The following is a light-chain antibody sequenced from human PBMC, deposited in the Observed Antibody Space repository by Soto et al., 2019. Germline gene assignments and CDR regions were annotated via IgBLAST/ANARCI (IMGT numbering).Light chain of an antibody. CDR1: QSVSNNY. CDR3: QPSAGSPRR. CDR2: GAS. V-gene: IGKV3-20*01. J-gene: IGKJ1*01. Sequence: YGEQTDTLACRTIQSVSNNYLAWYQQKPGQAPRLLIYGASNRATGIPDRFCVIGSGTDFTLALKRVEPEDFAVYFCQPSAGSPRRFGQGTKVDIK.